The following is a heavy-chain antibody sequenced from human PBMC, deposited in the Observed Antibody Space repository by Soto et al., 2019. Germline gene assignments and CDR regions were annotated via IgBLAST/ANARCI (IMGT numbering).Heavy chain of an antibody. CDR2: LYSSGNT. J-gene: IGHJ4*02. Sequence: ETLSLTCTVSGPSISAYAWSWIRQPAGKGLEWIGRLYSSGNTNYNPSFKSRLTMSADTSKNQFSLKLSSVTAADTAVYYCARGPYSSGWYVVDYWGKGTLGTASS. CDR1: GPSISAYA. V-gene: IGHV4-4*07. D-gene: IGHD6-19*01. CDR3: ARGPYSSGWYVVDY.